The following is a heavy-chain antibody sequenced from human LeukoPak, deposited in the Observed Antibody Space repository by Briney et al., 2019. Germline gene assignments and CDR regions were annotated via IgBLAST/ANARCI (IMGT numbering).Heavy chain of an antibody. D-gene: IGHD6-19*01. CDR3: ARPHSSAFSYAFDV. V-gene: IGHV3-53*01. J-gene: IGHJ3*01. CDR1: GFSVSDNF. Sequence: GGSLRLSCAVSGFSVSDNFMTWVRQAPGKGLEWVSVIYSDVDTIYADSVKGRFTISRDTSKNTVYLHMSSLRAEDTAVYYCARPHSSAFSYAFDVWGQGTMVTVTS. CDR2: IYSDVDT.